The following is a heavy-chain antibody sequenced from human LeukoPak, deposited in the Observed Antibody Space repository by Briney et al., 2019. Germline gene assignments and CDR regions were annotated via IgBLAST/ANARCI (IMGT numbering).Heavy chain of an antibody. CDR3: ARVRRGYYDSSGYEDAFDT. CDR1: GGSISSGSYY. J-gene: IGHJ3*02. D-gene: IGHD3-22*01. CDR2: IYTSGST. Sequence: SQTLSLTCTVSGGSISSGSYYWSWIRQPAGKGLEWIGRIYTSGSTNYNPSLKSRVTISVDTSKNQFSLKLSSVTAADTAVYYCARVRRGYYDSSGYEDAFDTWGQGTMVTVSS. V-gene: IGHV4-61*02.